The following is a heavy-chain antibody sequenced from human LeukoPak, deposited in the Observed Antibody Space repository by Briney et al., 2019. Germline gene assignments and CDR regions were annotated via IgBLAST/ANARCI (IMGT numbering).Heavy chain of an antibody. CDR3: ARAHASGYFDVFDI. CDR2: IYSNGSP. J-gene: IGHJ4*02. CDR1: GGSINRYY. V-gene: IGHV4-4*07. Sequence: SETLSLTCSVSGGSINRYYFSWIRQPAGKGLEWIGRIYSNGSPDYNPSLTSRVTMSVDTSKNQVSLKLYSVTAADTAVYYCARAHASGYFDVFDIWGQGTLVTVSS. D-gene: IGHD3-22*01.